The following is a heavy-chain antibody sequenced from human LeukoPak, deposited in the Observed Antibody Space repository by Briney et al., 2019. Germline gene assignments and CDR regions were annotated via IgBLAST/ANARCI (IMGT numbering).Heavy chain of an antibody. V-gene: IGHV1-2*02. Sequence: ASVKVSCKASGYTFTGYYMHWVRQAPGQGLKWMGWINPNSGGTNYAQKFQGRVTMTRDTSISTAYMELSRLRSDDTAVYYCARDNRKQLVPLDYWGQGTLVTVSS. CDR3: ARDNRKQLVPLDY. CDR2: INPNSGGT. CDR1: GYTFTGYY. J-gene: IGHJ4*02. D-gene: IGHD6-6*01.